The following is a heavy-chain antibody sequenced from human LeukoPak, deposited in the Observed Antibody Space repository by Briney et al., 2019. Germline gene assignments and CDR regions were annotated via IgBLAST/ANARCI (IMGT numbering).Heavy chain of an antibody. Sequence: SETLSHTCAVSGGSISSGGYSWSWIRQPPGKGLEWIGYIYHSGSTYYNPSLKSRVTISVDRSKNQFSLKLSSVTAADTAVYYCARDNGYGLDYWGQGTLVTVSS. V-gene: IGHV4-30-2*01. CDR1: GGSISSGGYS. CDR2: IYHSGST. CDR3: ARDNGYGLDY. J-gene: IGHJ4*02. D-gene: IGHD3-10*01.